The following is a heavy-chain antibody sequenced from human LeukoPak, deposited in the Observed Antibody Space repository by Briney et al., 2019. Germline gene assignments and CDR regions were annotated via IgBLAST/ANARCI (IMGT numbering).Heavy chain of an antibody. V-gene: IGHV3-11*06. J-gene: IGHJ5*02. CDR1: GFTFSDYY. D-gene: IGHD3-9*01. Sequence: PGGSLRLSCAASGFTFSDYYMSWIRQAPGKGLEWVSSISSSSSYIYYADSVKGRFTISRDNAKNSLYLQMNSLRAEDTAVYYCARELRYFDWVPFDPWGQGTLVTVSS. CDR3: ARELRYFDWVPFDP. CDR2: ISSSSSYI.